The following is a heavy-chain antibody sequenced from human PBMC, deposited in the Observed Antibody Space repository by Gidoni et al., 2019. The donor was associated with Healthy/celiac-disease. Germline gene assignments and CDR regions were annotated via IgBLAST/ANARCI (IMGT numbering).Heavy chain of an antibody. CDR2: IWYDGSNK. Sequence: QVQLVESGGGVVQPGRSLRLSCAASGFTFSSYGMPWVRQAPGKGLAWVAVIWYDGSNKYYADSVKGRFTISRDNSKNTLYLQMNSLRAEDTGVYYCARDRPDYDYVWGSYRPGYFDYWGQGTLVTVSS. CDR3: ARDRPDYDYVWGSYRPGYFDY. D-gene: IGHD3-16*02. J-gene: IGHJ4*02. CDR1: GFTFSSYG. V-gene: IGHV3-33*01.